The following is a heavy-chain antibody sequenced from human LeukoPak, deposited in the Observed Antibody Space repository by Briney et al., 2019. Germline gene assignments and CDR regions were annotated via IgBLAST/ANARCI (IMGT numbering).Heavy chain of an antibody. Sequence: GSLRLSCAVSGFTFSNAWMSWVRQAPGKGLEWVGRIKSKTDGGTTDYAAPVKGRFTISRDDSKNTLYLQMNSLKTEDTAVYYCTTERVVAAAGTYYWGQGTLVTVSS. CDR2: IKSKTDGGTT. D-gene: IGHD6-13*01. CDR3: TTERVVAAAGTYY. V-gene: IGHV3-15*01. J-gene: IGHJ4*02. CDR1: GFTFSNAW.